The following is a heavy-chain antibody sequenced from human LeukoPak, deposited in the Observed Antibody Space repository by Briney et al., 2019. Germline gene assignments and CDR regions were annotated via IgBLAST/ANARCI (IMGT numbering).Heavy chain of an antibody. D-gene: IGHD3-9*01. V-gene: IGHV4-61*02. Sequence: SETLSPTYTVSGGSISSGFYHWNWIRQPAGKGLEWIGRIYTTGSTNYNPSLKSRVTISVDTSKNQFSLKLSSVTAADTAVYYCARGSSVSYYDILTGYSWYYYYMDVWGKGTTVTISS. CDR2: IYTTGST. CDR3: ARGSSVSYYDILTGYSWYYYYMDV. CDR1: GGSISSGFYH. J-gene: IGHJ6*03.